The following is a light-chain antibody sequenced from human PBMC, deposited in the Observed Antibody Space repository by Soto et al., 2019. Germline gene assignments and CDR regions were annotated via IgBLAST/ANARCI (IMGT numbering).Light chain of an antibody. Sequence: QMTQSPSSLSASVGDRVTITCRASQRISNYLNWYQQKPGKAPKLLIYAASNLQSGVPSRFSGSGSGTDFTLTISNLQPEDFATYYCQQTYSTPFTFGPGTKVDIK. J-gene: IGKJ3*01. CDR1: QRISNY. CDR3: QQTYSTPFT. V-gene: IGKV1-39*01. CDR2: AAS.